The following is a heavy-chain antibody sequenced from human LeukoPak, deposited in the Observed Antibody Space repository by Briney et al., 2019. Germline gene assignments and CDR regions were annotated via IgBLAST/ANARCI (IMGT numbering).Heavy chain of an antibody. CDR2: INSDGGST. CDR1: GFTFSSYW. Sequence: GGSLRLSCIASGFTFSSYWMHWVRQAPGKGLVWVSRINSDGGSTSYADSVKGRFTISRDNAKNTLYLQMNSLRAEDTAVYYCARRIQGMAPYYFDYWGQGTLVTVSP. CDR3: ARRIQGMAPYYFDY. V-gene: IGHV3-74*01. D-gene: IGHD5-24*01. J-gene: IGHJ4*02.